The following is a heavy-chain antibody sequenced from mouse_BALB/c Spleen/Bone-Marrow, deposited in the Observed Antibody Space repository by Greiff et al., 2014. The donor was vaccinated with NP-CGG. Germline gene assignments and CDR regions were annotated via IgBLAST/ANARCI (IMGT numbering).Heavy chain of an antibody. Sequence: EVNLVESGGGLVKPGGSLKLSCAASGFTFSSYAMPWVRQTPEKRLEWVATISSGGTYTYFPDSVKGRFTISRDNAKNTLYLQMSSLRSDDTAMCYCARSGEEYSLDYWGQGTSVTVSS. V-gene: IGHV5-9-1*01. CDR1: GFTFSSYA. CDR3: ARSGEEYSLDY. CDR2: ISSGGTYT. J-gene: IGHJ4*01.